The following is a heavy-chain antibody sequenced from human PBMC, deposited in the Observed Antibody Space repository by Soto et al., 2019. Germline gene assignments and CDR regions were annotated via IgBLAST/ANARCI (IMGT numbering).Heavy chain of an antibody. D-gene: IGHD5-12*01. J-gene: IGHJ3*02. V-gene: IGHV1-18*01. Sequence: HVQLVQSGAEVKKPGASLKVSCKASGYTFISYGVSWVRQAPGQGLEWLGWISPYNGNTNYAQEFQGRITMTTDTSTSTVYMDLRSLRTDDPAVYYCARDQTKWLTDAFDIWGQGTMVVVSS. CDR3: ARDQTKWLTDAFDI. CDR1: GYTFISYG. CDR2: ISPYNGNT.